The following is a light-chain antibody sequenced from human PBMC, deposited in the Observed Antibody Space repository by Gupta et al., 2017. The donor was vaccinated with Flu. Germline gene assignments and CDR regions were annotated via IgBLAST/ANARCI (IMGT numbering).Light chain of an antibody. CDR3: QQDNNWPCT. CDR2: DAS. CDR1: RSVRSF. J-gene: IGKJ1*01. Sequence: EIVLTQSPATLSVSPGERATLFCRASRSVRSFLAWYQQKPGQAPRLLISDASTRATGIPARFSGGGSGTEFTLTISNPQSEDYAVYYCQQDNNWPCTFGQGTKVEIK. V-gene: IGKV3-15*01.